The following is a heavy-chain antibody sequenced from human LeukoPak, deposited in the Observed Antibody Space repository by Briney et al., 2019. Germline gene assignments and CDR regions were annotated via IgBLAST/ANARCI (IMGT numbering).Heavy chain of an antibody. D-gene: IGHD3-16*01. Sequence: PSETLSLTCAVYGGSFSGYYWSWIRQPPGKGLEWIGEINHSGSTNYNPSLKSRVTISVDTSKNQFSLKLSSVTAADTAVYYCARGFWGVPPVFDIWGQGKMVTVSS. CDR2: INHSGST. CDR1: GGSFSGYY. CDR3: ARGFWGVPPVFDI. J-gene: IGHJ3*02. V-gene: IGHV4-34*01.